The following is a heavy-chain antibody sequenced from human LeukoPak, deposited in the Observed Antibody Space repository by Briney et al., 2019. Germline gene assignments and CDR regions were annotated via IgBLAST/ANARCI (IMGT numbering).Heavy chain of an antibody. Sequence: GGSLRLSCAASGFTFSSYEMNWVRQAPGKGLEWVPSISSSSSYIYYADSVKGRFTISRDNAKNSLYLQMNSLRAEDTAVYYCAKDMTGDGSEFDYWGQGTLVTVSS. D-gene: IGHD5-24*01. CDR1: GFTFSSYE. CDR3: AKDMTGDGSEFDY. V-gene: IGHV3-21*04. CDR2: ISSSSSYI. J-gene: IGHJ4*02.